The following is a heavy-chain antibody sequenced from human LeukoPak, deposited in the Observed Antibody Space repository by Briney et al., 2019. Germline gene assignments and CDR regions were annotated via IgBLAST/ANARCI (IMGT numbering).Heavy chain of an antibody. CDR3: ARNSGSLEAFDI. D-gene: IGHD1-26*01. CDR1: GYTFTSYD. CDR2: INPNSGGT. V-gene: IGHV1-2*02. Sequence: ASVKVSCKASGYTFTSYDINWVRQATGQGLEWMGWINPNSGGTNYAQKFQGRVTMTRDTSISTAYMELSRLRSDDTAVYYCARNSGSLEAFDIWGQGTMVTVSS. J-gene: IGHJ3*02.